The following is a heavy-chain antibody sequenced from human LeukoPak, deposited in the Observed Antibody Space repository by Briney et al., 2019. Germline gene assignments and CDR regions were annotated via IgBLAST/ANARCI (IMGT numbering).Heavy chain of an antibody. CDR2: ISYDGSNK. J-gene: IGHJ3*02. CDR1: GFTFSSYA. Sequence: GGSLRLSCAASGFTFSSYAMHWVRQAPGKGLEWVAVISYDGSNKYYADSVKGRFTISRDNSKNTLYLQMNSLRAEDTAVYYCARDEVRITIFGVVPEDALDIWGQGTMVTVSS. V-gene: IGHV3-30*01. D-gene: IGHD3-3*01. CDR3: ARDEVRITIFGVVPEDALDI.